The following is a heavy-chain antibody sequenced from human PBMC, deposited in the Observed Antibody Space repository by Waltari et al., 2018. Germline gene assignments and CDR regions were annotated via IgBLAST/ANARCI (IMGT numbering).Heavy chain of an antibody. CDR3: VRGTYNQPSN. V-gene: IGHV4-38-2*02. CDR2: IYHSGNT. J-gene: IGHJ4*02. CDR1: GYSINSDSY. D-gene: IGHD1-1*01. Sequence: QVQLQESGPGLVKSSETPSLTCTVSGYSINSDSYWGWIRQPPGKGLEWIGSIYHSGNTYYNLSLKSRVTLSLDTSKNQFSLSLSSVTAADTAVYYCVRGTYNQPSNWGQGTLVTVSS.